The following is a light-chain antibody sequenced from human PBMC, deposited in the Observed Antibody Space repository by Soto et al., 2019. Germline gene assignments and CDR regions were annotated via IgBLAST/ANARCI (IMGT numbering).Light chain of an antibody. V-gene: IGLV2-23*01. CDR1: SSDVGAYNS. J-gene: IGLJ1*01. CDR2: KGT. Sequence: QSVLAQPASVSGSPGQSITISCTGTSSDVGAYNSVSWYQQHPHRAPQVIIYKGTQRPSGVSNRFSGSTSGNAASLTLSALQADDEADYFCCSSAPESTYVFGTGTKLTVL. CDR3: CSSAPESTYV.